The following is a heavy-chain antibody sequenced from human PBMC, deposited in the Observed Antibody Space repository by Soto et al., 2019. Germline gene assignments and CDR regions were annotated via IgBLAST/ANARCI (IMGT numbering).Heavy chain of an antibody. V-gene: IGHV4-30-2*01. CDR3: ARVPTP. CDR1: GGSISSGGYS. CDR2: IYHSGST. Sequence: PSETLSLTCAVSGGSISSGGYSWSWIRQPPGKGLEWIGYIYHSGSTYYNPSLKSRVTISVDRSKNQFSLKLNSMTAADTAVYYCARVPTPWGQGTLVTVSP. J-gene: IGHJ5*02.